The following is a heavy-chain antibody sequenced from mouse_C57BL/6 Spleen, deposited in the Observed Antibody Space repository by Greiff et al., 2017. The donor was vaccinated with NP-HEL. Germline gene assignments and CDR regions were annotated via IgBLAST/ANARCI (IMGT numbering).Heavy chain of an antibody. CDR3: ASITTVVATPLYYAMDY. CDR2: ISSGSSTI. Sequence: EVQLQESGGGLVKPGGSLKLSCAASGFTFSDYGMHWVRQAPEKGLEWVAYISSGSSTIYYADTVKGRFTISRDNAKKTLFLQMTSLRSEDTAMYYCASITTVVATPLYYAMDYWGQGTSVTVSS. J-gene: IGHJ4*01. D-gene: IGHD1-1*01. CDR1: GFTFSDYG. V-gene: IGHV5-17*01.